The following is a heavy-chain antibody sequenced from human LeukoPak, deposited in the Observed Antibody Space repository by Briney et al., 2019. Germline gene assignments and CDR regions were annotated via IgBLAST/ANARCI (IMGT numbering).Heavy chain of an antibody. V-gene: IGHV3-23*01. CDR3: AKDRPGYSSSWYVARLDY. D-gene: IGHD6-13*01. J-gene: IGHJ4*02. Sequence: GGSLRPSCAASGFTFSSYAMSWVRQAPGEGLEWVSAISGSGGSTYYADSVKGRFTISRDNSKNTLYLQMNSLRAEDTAVYYCAKDRPGYSSSWYVARLDYWGRGTLVTVSS. CDR2: ISGSGGST. CDR1: GFTFSSYA.